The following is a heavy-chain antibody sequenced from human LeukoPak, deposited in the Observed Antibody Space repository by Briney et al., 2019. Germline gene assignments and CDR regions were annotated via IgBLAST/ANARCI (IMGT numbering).Heavy chain of an antibody. CDR2: ISGSDSST. CDR3: AKSGYNRFDY. J-gene: IGHJ4*02. D-gene: IGHD5-24*01. Sequence: PGGSLRLSCAASGFNFSSYGMSWVRQAPGKGLEWVSTISGSDSSTYYADSVKGRFTISRDNSKNTLYLQMNSLRADDTAVYYCAKSGYNRFDYWGQGTLVTVSS. CDR1: GFNFSSYG. V-gene: IGHV3-23*01.